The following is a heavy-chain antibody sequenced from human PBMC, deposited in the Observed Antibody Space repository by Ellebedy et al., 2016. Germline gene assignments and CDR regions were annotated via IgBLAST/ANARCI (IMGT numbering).Heavy chain of an antibody. J-gene: IGHJ4*02. V-gene: IGHV3-33*01. CDR2: LWYDGSNK. CDR1: GFTFSSYG. Sequence: GESLKISCTASGFTFSSYGMHWVRQAPGKGLEWVAVLWYDGSNKYYADSVKGRFTISRDNSKNTLYLQMNSLRAEDTAVYYCARDRNSLVGVTFYFDYWGQGTLVTVSS. CDR3: ARDRNSLVGVTFYFDY. D-gene: IGHD1-26*01.